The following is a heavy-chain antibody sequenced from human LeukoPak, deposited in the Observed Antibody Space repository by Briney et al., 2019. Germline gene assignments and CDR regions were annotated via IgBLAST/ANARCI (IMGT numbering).Heavy chain of an antibody. CDR1: GYTFTSYD. CDR2: INPSGGST. CDR3: ARGGSSWYRGSFQH. J-gene: IGHJ1*01. Sequence: GASVKLSYTPSGYTFTSYDMHRVRQSPGQGLEWMGIINPSGGSTSYAQIFQGRVTMTRDTSTSTVYMGLSSLRSEDTAVYYCARGGSSWYRGSFQHWGQGTLVTVSS. V-gene: IGHV1-46*01. D-gene: IGHD6-13*01.